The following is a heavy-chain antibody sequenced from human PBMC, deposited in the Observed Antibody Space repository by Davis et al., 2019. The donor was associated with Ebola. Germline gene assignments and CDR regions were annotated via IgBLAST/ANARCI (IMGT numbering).Heavy chain of an antibody. D-gene: IGHD2-15*01. CDR3: ARWGGYCSGGSCQDY. CDR1: GGTFSSYA. V-gene: IGHV1-8*02. Sequence: ASVKVSCKASGGTFSSYAISWVRQAPGQGLEWMGWISAYNGNTNYAQKFQGRVTMTRNTSISTAYMELSSLRSEDTAVYYCARWGGYCSGGSCQDYWGQGTLVTVSS. CDR2: ISAYNGNT. J-gene: IGHJ4*02.